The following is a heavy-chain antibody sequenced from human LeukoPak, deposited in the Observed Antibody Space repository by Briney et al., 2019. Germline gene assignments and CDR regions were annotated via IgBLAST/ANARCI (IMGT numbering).Heavy chain of an antibody. CDR1: GESLSGFY. D-gene: IGHD3-3*01. J-gene: IGHJ4*02. Sequence: SETLSLTCAVYGESLSGFYWSWIRQPPGKGLEWIGYIYYSGSTYYNPSLKSRVTISVDTSKNQFSLKLSSVTAADTAVYYCASQPYDFWSGRFDYWGQGTLVTVSS. CDR3: ASQPYDFWSGRFDY. V-gene: IGHV4-30-4*08. CDR2: IYYSGST.